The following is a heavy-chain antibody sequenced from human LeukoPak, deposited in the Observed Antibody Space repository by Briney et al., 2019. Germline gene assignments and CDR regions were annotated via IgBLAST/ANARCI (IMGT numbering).Heavy chain of an antibody. D-gene: IGHD1-26*01. V-gene: IGHV4-4*07. J-gene: IGHJ4*02. CDR2: IYTSGNA. Sequence: SETLSLTCPVSGGSISSYYWSWIRQPAGKGLEWIGRIYTSGNANYNPSLQSRVSLSVDTSKNHFSLRLSSVTAADTAVYYCARGGATFDSWGQGTLVTVSS. CDR3: ARGGATFDS. CDR1: GGSISSYY.